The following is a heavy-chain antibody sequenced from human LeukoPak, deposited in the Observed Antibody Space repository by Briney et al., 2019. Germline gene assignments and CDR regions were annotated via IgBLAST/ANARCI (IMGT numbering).Heavy chain of an antibody. J-gene: IGHJ4*02. V-gene: IGHV3-30*18. CDR2: ISYDGSNK. D-gene: IGHD1-1*01. Sequence: PGGSLRLSCAASGFPFSSYGMHWVRQAPGKGLEWVAVISYDGSNKYYADSVKGRFTISRDNSKNALYLQMNSLRAEDTAVYYCAKGLRWNDEGIDFDYWGQGTLVTVSS. CDR1: GFPFSSYG. CDR3: AKGLRWNDEGIDFDY.